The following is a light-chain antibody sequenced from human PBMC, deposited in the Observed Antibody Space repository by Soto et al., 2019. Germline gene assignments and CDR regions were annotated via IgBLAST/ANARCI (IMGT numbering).Light chain of an antibody. Sequence: ETMMTQSPDTLSVSLGERATLSCRASQSLRSSLAWYQQKPGQAPRLLIYDASTRATGIPARFSGSGSGTDFTLTISGLQSEDFAVYYCQQYGRSLKWTFGQGTKVDSK. J-gene: IGKJ1*01. V-gene: IGKV3-15*01. CDR1: QSLRSS. CDR3: QQYGRSLKWT. CDR2: DAS.